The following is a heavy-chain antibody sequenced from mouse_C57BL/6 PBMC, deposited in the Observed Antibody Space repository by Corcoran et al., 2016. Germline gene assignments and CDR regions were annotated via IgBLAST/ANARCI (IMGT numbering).Heavy chain of an antibody. Sequence: QVQLQQSGAELARPGASVKLSCKASGYTFTSYGISWVKQRTGQGLEWIGEIYPRSGNTYYNEKFKGKATLTADKSSSTAYMELRSLTSEDSAVYFCARSMVTLYYYAIDYWGQGTSVTVSS. CDR2: IYPRSGNT. J-gene: IGHJ4*01. V-gene: IGHV1-81*01. CDR3: ARSMVTLYYYAIDY. D-gene: IGHD2-1*01. CDR1: GYTFTSYG.